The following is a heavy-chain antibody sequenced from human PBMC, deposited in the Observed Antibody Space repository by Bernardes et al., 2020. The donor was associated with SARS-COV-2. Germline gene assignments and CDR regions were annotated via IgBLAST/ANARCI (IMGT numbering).Heavy chain of an antibody. V-gene: IGHV4-31*11. CDR1: GGSISSGGYY. J-gene: IGHJ5*02. CDR2: MYYNGNT. CDR3: ARDPWGDSVPQNYWYKRGWLDT. D-gene: IGHD1-1*01. Sequence: SETLSLTCAVSGGSISSGGYYWSWIRQHPGKGLEWIGYMYYNGNTFYNPSLRGRVTISVDRSKNQFSLKLNSVTAADTAVYYCARDPWGDSVPQNYWYKRGWLDTRGQGNLVTVSS.